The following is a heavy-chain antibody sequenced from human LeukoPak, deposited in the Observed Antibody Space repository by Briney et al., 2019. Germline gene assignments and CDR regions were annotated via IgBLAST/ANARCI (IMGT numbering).Heavy chain of an antibody. CDR3: ARGGNFYGLDI. Sequence: GGSLRLSCAASGFTFSNFGMNWVRQAPGKGLEWVSYISNSGTTYYAASVKGRFTISRDNAKNSLYLHMNSLRDEDTAVYYCARGGNFYGLDIWGRGTTVTVSS. D-gene: IGHD3-16*01. V-gene: IGHV3-48*02. CDR1: GFTFSNFG. J-gene: IGHJ6*02. CDR2: ISNSGTT.